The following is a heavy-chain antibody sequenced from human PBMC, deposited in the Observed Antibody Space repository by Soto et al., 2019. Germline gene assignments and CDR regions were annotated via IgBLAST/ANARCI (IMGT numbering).Heavy chain of an antibody. D-gene: IGHD6-6*01. CDR3: ASQESIAARPTFFDY. CDR2: IIPIFGTA. J-gene: IGHJ4*02. CDR1: GGTFSGYA. Sequence: SVKVSCKASGGTFSGYAISWVRQAPGQGLEWMGGIIPIFGTANYAQKFQGRVTITADESTSTAYMELSSLRSEDTAVYYCASQESIAARPTFFDYWGQGTLVTVSS. V-gene: IGHV1-69*13.